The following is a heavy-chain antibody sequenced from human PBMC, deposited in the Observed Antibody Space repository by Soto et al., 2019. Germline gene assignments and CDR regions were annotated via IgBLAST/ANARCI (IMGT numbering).Heavy chain of an antibody. J-gene: IGHJ3*02. Sequence: SETLSLTCTVSGGSISSGGYYWSWFRQHPEKGLEWIGYIYYSGSTYYNPSLKSRVTISVDTSKNQFSLKLSSVTAADTAVYYCASFSDYIWGSYRYAFDIWGQGTMVTVSS. D-gene: IGHD3-16*02. CDR3: ASFSDYIWGSYRYAFDI. CDR2: IYYSGST. CDR1: GGSISSGGYY. V-gene: IGHV4-31*02.